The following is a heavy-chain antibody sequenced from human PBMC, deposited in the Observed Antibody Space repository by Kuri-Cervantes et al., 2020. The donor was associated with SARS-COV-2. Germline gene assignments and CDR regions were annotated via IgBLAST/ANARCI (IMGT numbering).Heavy chain of an antibody. CDR1: GGSIGSYY. Sequence: SETLSLTCTVSGGSIGSYYWSWIRQPPGKGLEWIGYIYYSGSTNYNPSLKSRVTISVDTSKNQFSLKLSSVTAADTAVYYCARVGDVDTAMVDAFDIWGQGTMVTVSS. CDR3: ARVGDVDTAMVDAFDI. D-gene: IGHD5-18*01. V-gene: IGHV4-59*01. CDR2: IYYSGST. J-gene: IGHJ3*02.